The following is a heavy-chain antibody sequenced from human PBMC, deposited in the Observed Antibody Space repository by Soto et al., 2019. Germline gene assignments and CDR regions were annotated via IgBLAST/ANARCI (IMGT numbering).Heavy chain of an antibody. CDR1: GGSISSGDYY. J-gene: IGHJ4*02. D-gene: IGHD3-9*01. CDR3: ARAYYDVLTGYYVRYFDY. CDR2: IFHSGTT. V-gene: IGHV4-30-4*01. Sequence: PSETLSLTCSVSGGSISSGDYYWGWIRQPPGKGLEWIGYIFHSGTTYYNPSLKSRVAISIDTSKKQFSLKLRSVTAADTAVYYCARAYYDVLTGYYVRYFDYWGQGNPVTVS.